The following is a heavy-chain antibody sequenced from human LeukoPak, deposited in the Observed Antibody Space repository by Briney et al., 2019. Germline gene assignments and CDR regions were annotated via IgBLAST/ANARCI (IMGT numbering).Heavy chain of an antibody. CDR3: ARLRPSIGAAGTFDY. CDR2: IYYTGST. Sequence: SETLSLTCTVSGGSISSYYWSWIRQPPGQGLDWIGYIYYTGSTKYNASLKSRVTISVDTSKNQFSLKVSSVTAADTAVYYCARLRPSIGAAGTFDYWGQGTLVTVSS. V-gene: IGHV4-59*08. J-gene: IGHJ4*02. CDR1: GGSISSYY. D-gene: IGHD6-13*01.